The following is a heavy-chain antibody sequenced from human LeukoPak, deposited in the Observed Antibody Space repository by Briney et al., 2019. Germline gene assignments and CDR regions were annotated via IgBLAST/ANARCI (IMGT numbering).Heavy chain of an antibody. CDR1: GFTFSSYA. CDR2: ISYDGSNK. V-gene: IGHV3-30-3*01. CDR3: ARGGDYAEYDY. Sequence: GGSLRLSCAASGFTFSSYAMHWVRQAPGKGLEWVAVISYDGSNKYYTDSVKGRFTISRDNSKNTLYLQMNSLRAEDTAVYYCARGGDYAEYDYWGQGTLVTVSS. D-gene: IGHD4-17*01. J-gene: IGHJ4*02.